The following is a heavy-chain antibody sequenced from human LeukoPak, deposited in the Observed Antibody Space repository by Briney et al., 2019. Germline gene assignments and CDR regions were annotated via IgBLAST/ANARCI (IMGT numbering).Heavy chain of an antibody. V-gene: IGHV3-21*01. Sequence: GGSLRLSCAASGFTFSSYGMSWVRQAPGEGLEWVSSITSSSSYIYYADSVKGRFTISRDNAKNSLYLQMNSLRAEDTAVYYCARSYSSSRGTFDYWGQGTLVTVSS. CDR3: ARSYSSSRGTFDY. J-gene: IGHJ4*02. D-gene: IGHD6-6*01. CDR2: ITSSSSYI. CDR1: GFTFSSYG.